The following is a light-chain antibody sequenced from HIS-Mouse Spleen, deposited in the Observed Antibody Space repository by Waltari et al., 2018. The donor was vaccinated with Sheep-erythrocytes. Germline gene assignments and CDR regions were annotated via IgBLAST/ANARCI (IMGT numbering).Light chain of an antibody. V-gene: IGLV2-11*01. CDR3: CSYAGSYNHV. CDR2: DVS. CDR1: SSDVGGYNI. J-gene: IGLJ1*01. Sequence: QSALTQPRSVSGSPGQSVTISCTGTSSDVGGYNIVSRYQQHPGKAPKLLIYDVSKRPSGVPDRFSGSKSGNTASLTISGLQAEDEADYYCCSYAGSYNHVFATGTKVTVL.